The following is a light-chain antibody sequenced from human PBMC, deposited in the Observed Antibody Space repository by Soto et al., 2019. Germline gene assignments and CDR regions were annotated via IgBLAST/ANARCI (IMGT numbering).Light chain of an antibody. CDR2: ESS. CDR1: QSVDNY. J-gene: IGKJ5*01. Sequence: EIVLTHSPATLSLSPCERATLSFMASQSVDNYLDWYQQKPGQAPRLLIYESSNRATGIPARFSGSGSGTDFILTISSLEPEDFAVYWCQQYNNWPLTFGPGTRLEIK. V-gene: IGKV3-11*01. CDR3: QQYNNWPLT.